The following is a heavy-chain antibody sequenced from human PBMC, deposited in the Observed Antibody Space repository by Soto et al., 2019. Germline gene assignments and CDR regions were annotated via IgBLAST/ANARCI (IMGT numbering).Heavy chain of an antibody. CDR1: GYTISSYG. Sequence: QVQLVQSGAEVKKPGASVKVSCKASGYTISSYGLSCVRQAPGQGLEWMGWIAHNGNTNYARKFQGRFTLTIDTSRGKTYLGLRSLTSDDTAVYYCARDEGGGFPYRMDLWGQGTLVTVSS. J-gene: IGHJ4*03. V-gene: IGHV1-18*01. CDR2: IAHNGNT. D-gene: IGHD1-26*01. CDR3: ARDEGGGFPYRMDL.